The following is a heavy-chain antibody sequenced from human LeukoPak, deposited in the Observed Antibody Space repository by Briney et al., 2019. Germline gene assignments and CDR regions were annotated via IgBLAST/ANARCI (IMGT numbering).Heavy chain of an antibody. D-gene: IGHD6-13*01. CDR1: AFSFSDYS. Sequence: PGGSLRLSCAASAFSFSDYSMNWVRQAPGKGLEWVSIIYSGGATYYADSVKGRFAISRDNSENTLYLQMNGLGPEDTAIYYCARQAAAATPFHYWGQGSLVTVSS. CDR3: ARQAAAATPFHY. V-gene: IGHV3-66*02. CDR2: IYSGGAT. J-gene: IGHJ4*02.